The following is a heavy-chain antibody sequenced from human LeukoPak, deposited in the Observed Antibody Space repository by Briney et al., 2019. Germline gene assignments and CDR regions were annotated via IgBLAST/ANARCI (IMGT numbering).Heavy chain of an antibody. CDR1: GYTFTSFG. V-gene: IGHV1-18*01. CDR2: INPYNGKT. D-gene: IGHD2-2*02. CDR3: ATDYCSSTSCYSSSPGGGYY. J-gene: IGHJ4*02. Sequence: GASVMVSCKASGYTFTSFGISWLRQAPGQGLEWLGWINPYNGKTNYARKFQGRVTVTTDTSTSTAFMELRSLTSYDTAVYFCATDYCSSTSCYSSSPGGGYYWGQGTLVTASS.